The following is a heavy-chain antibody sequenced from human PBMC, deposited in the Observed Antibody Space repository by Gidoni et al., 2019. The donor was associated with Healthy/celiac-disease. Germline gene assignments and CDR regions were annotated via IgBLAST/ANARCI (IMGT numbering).Heavy chain of an antibody. Sequence: QVQLVQSGAEVKKPGASVTVSCKASGYTFTSYAMHWVRQAPGQRLEWMGWINAGNGNTKYSQKFQGRVTITRDTSASTAYMELSSLRSEDTAVYYCARDLVMGIAVAGTGGWFDPWGQGTLVTVSS. J-gene: IGHJ5*02. CDR2: INAGNGNT. CDR1: GYTFTSYA. V-gene: IGHV1-3*01. D-gene: IGHD6-19*01. CDR3: ARDLVMGIAVAGTGGWFDP.